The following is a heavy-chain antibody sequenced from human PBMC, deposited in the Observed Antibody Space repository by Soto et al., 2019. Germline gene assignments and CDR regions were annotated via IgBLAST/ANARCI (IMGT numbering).Heavy chain of an antibody. CDR1: GVALINYE. J-gene: IGHJ6*02. D-gene: IGHD3-3*01. Sequence: PWGSLRLACAASGVALINYEINLFRDSAFKGLEWIAYTNSRGSMVYYGDSASGRFTISRDNAKNSVYLQMDSLRADDTAVYYCSTLSSGSLYYYNGTDVWGRGTTVTVSS. CDR2: TNSRGSMV. V-gene: IGHV3-48*03. CDR3: STLSSGSLYYYNGTDV.